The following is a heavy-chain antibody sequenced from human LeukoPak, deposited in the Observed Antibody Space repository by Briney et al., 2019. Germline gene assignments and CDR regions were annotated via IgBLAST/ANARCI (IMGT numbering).Heavy chain of an antibody. CDR2: ISGSGGST. CDR1: GFTFSSYW. V-gene: IGHV3-23*01. D-gene: IGHD1-26*01. Sequence: GGSLRLSCAASGFTFSSYWMSWVRQAPGKGLEWVSAISGSGGSTYYADSVKGRFTISRDNSKNTLYLQMNSLSAEDTAVYYCAKGRVGAITFDYWGQGTLVTVSS. CDR3: AKGRVGAITFDY. J-gene: IGHJ4*02.